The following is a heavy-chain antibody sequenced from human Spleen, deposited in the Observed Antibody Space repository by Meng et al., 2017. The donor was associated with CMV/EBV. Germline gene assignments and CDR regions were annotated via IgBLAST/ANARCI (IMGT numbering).Heavy chain of an antibody. CDR2: ISGSGSNI. D-gene: IGHD1-1*01. CDR1: GFSFSDYY. CDR3: ARHHLGRRQPTIFNHYYGLDV. Sequence: GESLKISCAASGFSFSDYYMSWIRQAPGKGLEWVSFISGSGSNIKYADSVKGRFTMSRDNAKKTLYLQMNSLRAEDTALYYCARHHLGRRQPTIFNHYYGLDVWGQGTTVTVSS. J-gene: IGHJ6*02. V-gene: IGHV3-11*01.